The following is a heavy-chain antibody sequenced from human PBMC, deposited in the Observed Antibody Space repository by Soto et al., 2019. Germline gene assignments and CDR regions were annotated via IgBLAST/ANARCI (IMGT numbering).Heavy chain of an antibody. CDR1: GFTFSSYA. CDR2: ISYDGSNK. J-gene: IGHJ2*01. D-gene: IGHD4-17*01. CDR3: ASDRSLYGDYDWYFDL. Sequence: QVQLVESGGGVVQPGRSLRLSCAASGFTFSSYAMHWVRQAPGKGLEWVAVISYDGSNKYYADSVKGRFTISRDNSKNTLYLQMNSLRAEDTAVYYCASDRSLYGDYDWYFDLWGRGTLVTVSS. V-gene: IGHV3-30-3*01.